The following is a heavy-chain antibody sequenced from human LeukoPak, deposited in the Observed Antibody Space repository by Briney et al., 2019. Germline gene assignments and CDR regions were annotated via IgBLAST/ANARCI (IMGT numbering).Heavy chain of an antibody. J-gene: IGHJ4*02. CDR3: ARDLRGDSSRFH. V-gene: IGHV3-21*01. CDR2: LSSSSSYI. Sequence: PGGSLRLSCAASGLTFSSYSMNWVRQAPGKGLEWVSSLSSSSSYIYYADSVKGRFTISRDNAKNSLYLQMNSLRAEDTAVYYCARDLRGDSSRFHWGQGTLVTVSS. D-gene: IGHD6-13*01. CDR1: GLTFSSYS.